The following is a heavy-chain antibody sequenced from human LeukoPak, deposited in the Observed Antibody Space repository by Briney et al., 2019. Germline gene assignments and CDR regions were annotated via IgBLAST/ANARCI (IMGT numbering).Heavy chain of an antibody. Sequence: AGGSLRLSCVASGFTLSNYDMSWVRQAPGKGLAWVSAISGRGGRTHYADSVKGRFTISRDNPKNTLYLQMNSLRAEDTAVYYCANNDYNNPEGWGQGTLVTVSS. CDR2: ISGRGGRT. D-gene: IGHD4-11*01. CDR3: ANNDYNNPEG. CDR1: GFTLSNYD. J-gene: IGHJ4*02. V-gene: IGHV3-23*01.